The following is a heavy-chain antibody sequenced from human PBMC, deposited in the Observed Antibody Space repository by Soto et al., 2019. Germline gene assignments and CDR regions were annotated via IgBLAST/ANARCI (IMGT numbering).Heavy chain of an antibody. CDR2: ISWNSGSI. J-gene: IGHJ4*02. V-gene: IGHV3-9*01. D-gene: IGHD1-7*01. Sequence: EVQLVESGGGLVQPGRSLRLSCAASGFTFDDYAMHWVRQAPGKGLEWVSGISWNSGSIDYADSVKGRFTISRDNAKNSLYLQMNSLRAEDTALYYCAKELSTGITGTTGLVYWGQGTLVTVSS. CDR1: GFTFDDYA. CDR3: AKELSTGITGTTGLVY.